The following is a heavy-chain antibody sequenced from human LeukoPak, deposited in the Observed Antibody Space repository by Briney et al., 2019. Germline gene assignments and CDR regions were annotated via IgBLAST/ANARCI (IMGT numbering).Heavy chain of an antibody. CDR1: GYTFTSYA. D-gene: IGHD3-3*01. CDR2: ISPYNGDT. J-gene: IGHJ4*02. CDR3: ARSPRFDDFWSGYPYYFDY. V-gene: IGHV1-18*04. Sequence: GASVKVSCKTSGYTFTSYAVGWVRQAPGQGLEWMGWISPYNGDTKYAQNVQGRLTLTTDTSTRTAYMELSSLRSEDTAVYYCARSPRFDDFWSGYPYYFDYWGQGTLVTVSS.